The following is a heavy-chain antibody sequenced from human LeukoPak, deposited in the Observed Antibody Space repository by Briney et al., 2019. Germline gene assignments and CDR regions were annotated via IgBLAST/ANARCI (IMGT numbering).Heavy chain of an antibody. Sequence: GGSLRLSCATSGFSFTDYPMNWVRQAPGKGLEWISNIRTTAEGAKYAYYADSVKGRFTISRDNAKNSLYLQMNSLRVEDTAVYYCARDLAALGYHYGIDVWGQGTTVTVSS. V-gene: IGHV3-21*05. CDR3: ARDLAALGYHYGIDV. D-gene: IGHD6-25*01. J-gene: IGHJ6*02. CDR1: GFSFTDYP. CDR2: IRTTAEGAKYA.